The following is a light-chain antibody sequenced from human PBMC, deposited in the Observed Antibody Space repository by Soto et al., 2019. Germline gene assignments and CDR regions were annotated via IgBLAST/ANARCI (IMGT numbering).Light chain of an antibody. CDR3: QQYQSLPFT. CDR1: QDISDY. V-gene: IGKV1-33*01. Sequence: DIQMTQSPSSLSASVGDIVTITCQASQDISDYLNWYHQKPGKAPKVMIYDASYLETGVPSRFSGSGSGTDFTFTISSLQPEDIGTYYCQQYQSLPFTFGPGTTVDIK. J-gene: IGKJ3*01. CDR2: DAS.